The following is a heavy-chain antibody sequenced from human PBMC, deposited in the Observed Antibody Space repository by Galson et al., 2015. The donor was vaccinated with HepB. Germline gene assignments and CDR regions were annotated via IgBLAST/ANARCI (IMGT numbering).Heavy chain of an antibody. V-gene: IGHV1-18*04. CDR2: ISGYNGNT. CDR1: GYTFTSYG. CDR3: ARDVDYVGRGGLDY. J-gene: IGHJ4*02. Sequence: SVKVSCKASGYTFTSYGISWVRQAPGQGLEWMGWISGYNGNTNYAQNFQGRVTMTTDTSTSTAYMELRSLRSDDTAVYYCARDVDYVGRGGLDYWGQGTLVTVSS. D-gene: IGHD4-17*01.